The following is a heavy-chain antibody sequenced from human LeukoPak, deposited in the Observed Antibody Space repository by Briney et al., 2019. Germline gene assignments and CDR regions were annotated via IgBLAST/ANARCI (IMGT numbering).Heavy chain of an antibody. Sequence: ASVKVSCKASGGTFRSYWMHWVRQAPGKGLVWVSRINSDGSSTKYADSVKGRFTISRDNAKNPLYLQMNSLRAEDTAVYYCARGYCSGGSCYSSAMDVWGQGTTVTVSS. CDR2: INSDGSST. V-gene: IGHV3-74*03. J-gene: IGHJ6*02. D-gene: IGHD2-15*01. CDR3: ARGYCSGGSCYSSAMDV. CDR1: GGTFRSYW.